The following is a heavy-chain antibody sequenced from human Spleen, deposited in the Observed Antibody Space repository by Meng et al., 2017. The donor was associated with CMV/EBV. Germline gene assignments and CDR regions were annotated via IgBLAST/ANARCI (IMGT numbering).Heavy chain of an antibody. V-gene: IGHV1-69*02. CDR2: IIPILAIA. Sequence: VSCTASRRTSGSQTVCCVRHDPGRGLDSMRSIIPILAIANYAQKFQCTVTIVSDTSASTAYMELSSLRSEDTSVYYCARGSGFDPWGQGTLVTVSS. J-gene: IGHJ5*02. CDR1: RRTSGSQT. D-gene: IGHD3-3*01. CDR3: ARGSGFDP.